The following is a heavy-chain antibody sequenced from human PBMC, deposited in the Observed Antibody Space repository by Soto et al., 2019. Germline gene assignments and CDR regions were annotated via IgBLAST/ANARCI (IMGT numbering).Heavy chain of an antibody. CDR3: ARTESGTFDP. V-gene: IGHV1-46*01. J-gene: IGHJ5*02. CDR1: GISFINHY. Sequence: ASVKVSFKASGISFINHYVHWVRQAPGQGPEWMGVINPAGSVTVYALKLQDRVTVTRDTSTSTVYMELNSLTSEDTAVYYCARTESGTFDPWGQGTLVTVSS. D-gene: IGHD1-7*01. CDR2: INPAGSVT.